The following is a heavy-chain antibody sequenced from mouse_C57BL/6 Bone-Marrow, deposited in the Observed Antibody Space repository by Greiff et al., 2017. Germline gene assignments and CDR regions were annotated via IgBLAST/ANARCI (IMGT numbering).Heavy chain of an antibody. J-gene: IGHJ1*03. V-gene: IGHV1-52*01. Sequence: VQLQQPGAELVRPGSSVKLSCKASGYTFTSYWMHWVKQRPIQGLEWIGNIDPSDSETHYNQKFKDKDTLTVDKSSSTAYMQLSSLTSEDSAVYYCARKITTVVAKDWYFDVWGTGTTVTVSS. CDR2: IDPSDSET. CDR1: GYTFTSYW. D-gene: IGHD1-1*01. CDR3: ARKITTVVAKDWYFDV.